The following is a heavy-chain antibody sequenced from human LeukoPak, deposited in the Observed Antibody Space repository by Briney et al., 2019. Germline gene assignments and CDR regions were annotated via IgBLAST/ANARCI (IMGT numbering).Heavy chain of an antibody. CDR1: GFTFSSYW. J-gene: IGHJ4*02. CDR3: ARDYGGNSVY. V-gene: IGHV3-7*01. CDR2: IKEDGSEK. Sequence: GGSLRLSCAASGFTFSSYWMSWVRQAPGKGLEWVANIKEDGSEKYYVYSVKGRFTISRDNAKNSLYLQMNSLRAEDTAMYYCARDYGGNSVYWGQGTLVTVSS. D-gene: IGHD4-23*01.